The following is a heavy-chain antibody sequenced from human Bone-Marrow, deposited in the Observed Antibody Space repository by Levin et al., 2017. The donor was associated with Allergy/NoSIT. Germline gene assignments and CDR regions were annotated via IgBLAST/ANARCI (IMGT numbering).Heavy chain of an antibody. Sequence: PSQTLSLTCAFSGFSLSTSGMCVGWIRQPPGKALEWLALIDWDNNKYYSTSLKTRLSISKDASKDQVVLTMTNMDPVDTATYYCAGGAEYFQHWGQGTLVTVSS. CDR3: AGGAEYFQH. J-gene: IGHJ1*01. CDR1: GFSLSTSGMC. CDR2: IDWDNNK. V-gene: IGHV2-70*01.